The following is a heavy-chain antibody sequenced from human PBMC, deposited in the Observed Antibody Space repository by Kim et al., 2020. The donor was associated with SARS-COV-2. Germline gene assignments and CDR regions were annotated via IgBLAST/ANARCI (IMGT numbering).Heavy chain of an antibody. CDR1: GYTFTSYY. J-gene: IGHJ6*02. Sequence: ASVKVSCKASGYTFTSYYMHWVRQAPGQGLEWMGIINPSGGSTSYAQKFQGRVTMTRDTSTSTVYMELSSLRSEDTAVYYCARDLLVAAKYYYYYGMDVWGQGTTVTVSS. V-gene: IGHV1-46*01. CDR2: INPSGGST. D-gene: IGHD2-15*01. CDR3: ARDLLVAAKYYYYYGMDV.